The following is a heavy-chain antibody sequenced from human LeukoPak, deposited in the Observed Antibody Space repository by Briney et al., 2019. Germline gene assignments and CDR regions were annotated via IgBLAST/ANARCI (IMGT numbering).Heavy chain of an antibody. CDR1: GYTFINYG. Sequence: ASVTVSCKASGYTFINYGFSWVRQAPGQGLEWMGRTSGYNGYTKYAQKLQGRVTMTTDTSTSTAYMELRSLRSDDTAVYYCARIAPHRRVAVEYYFDYWGQGTLVTVSS. J-gene: IGHJ4*02. CDR3: ARIAPHRRVAVEYYFDY. D-gene: IGHD2-21*01. V-gene: IGHV1-18*01. CDR2: TSGYNGYT.